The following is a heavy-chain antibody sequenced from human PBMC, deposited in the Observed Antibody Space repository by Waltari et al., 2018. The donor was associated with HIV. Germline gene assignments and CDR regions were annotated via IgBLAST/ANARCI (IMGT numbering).Heavy chain of an antibody. D-gene: IGHD3-16*01. Sequence: EVQLVDSGGGLVKPGGSLRLSCAASGFTISDAWVSWVRQAPGGGVEWVGRIKSQMDGGTTDYAATMKGRFTISGDESKNTLYLQMNSLKVEDTAMYYCATLGGGTRDYWGQGTLVTVSS. CDR3: ATLGGGTRDY. CDR2: IKSQMDGGTT. J-gene: IGHJ4*02. V-gene: IGHV3-15*01. CDR1: GFTISDAW.